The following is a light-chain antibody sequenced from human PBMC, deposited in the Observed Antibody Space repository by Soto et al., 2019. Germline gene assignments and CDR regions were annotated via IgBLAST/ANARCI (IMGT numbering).Light chain of an antibody. CDR3: QQRHIWPIT. CDR2: DAY. CDR1: QILRCL. J-gene: IGKJ5*01. Sequence: EVVFTHSPVSLYLSPGERATLSCMAIQILRCLLAWYQQKPGQAPRLLIYDAYNRATGIPPRFSGSGSGTDFTLTISSLEPEDSAVYYCQQRHIWPITFGQGTLLENK. V-gene: IGKV3-11*01.